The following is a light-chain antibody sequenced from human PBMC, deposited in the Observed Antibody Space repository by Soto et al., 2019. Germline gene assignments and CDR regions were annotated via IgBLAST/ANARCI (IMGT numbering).Light chain of an antibody. CDR1: SSDVGGYNY. V-gene: IGLV2-8*01. CDR2: EVN. CDR3: SSYAGTYNFFHV. Sequence: QSVLTQPPSASGSPGQSVTISCTGTSSDVGGYNYVSWYQQHPGKAPKLMIYEVNKRPSGVPDRFSGSKSGNTASLTVSGLQAEDDADYYSSSYAGTYNFFHVFGTGTKVTVL. J-gene: IGLJ1*01.